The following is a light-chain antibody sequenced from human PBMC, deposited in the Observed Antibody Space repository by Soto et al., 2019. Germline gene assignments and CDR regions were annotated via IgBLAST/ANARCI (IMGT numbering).Light chain of an antibody. V-gene: IGLV1-44*01. Sequence: QSVLTQPPSASGAPGQRVTLSCSGSTSNIGINTVNWYQQLPGTAPKLLIYGNNQRPSGVPDRFSGSKSGTSASLAISGLQSDDETDYYCAAWDDSLNVVLFGGGTQLTVL. CDR3: AAWDDSLNVVL. CDR1: TSNIGINT. J-gene: IGLJ7*01. CDR2: GNN.